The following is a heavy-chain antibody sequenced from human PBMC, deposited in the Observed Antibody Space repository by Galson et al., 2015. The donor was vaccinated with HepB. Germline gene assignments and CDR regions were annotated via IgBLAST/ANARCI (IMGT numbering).Heavy chain of an antibody. Sequence: SLRLSCAASGFTFSSYAMSWVRQAPGKGLEWVSAISGSGGSTYYADSVKGRFTISRDNSKNTLYLQMNSLRAEDTAVYYCAKDGVLVVPAAGDLYYYYYYMDVWGKGTTVTVSS. D-gene: IGHD2-2*01. CDR2: ISGSGGST. J-gene: IGHJ6*03. CDR3: AKDGVLVVPAAGDLYYYYYYMDV. CDR1: GFTFSSYA. V-gene: IGHV3-23*01.